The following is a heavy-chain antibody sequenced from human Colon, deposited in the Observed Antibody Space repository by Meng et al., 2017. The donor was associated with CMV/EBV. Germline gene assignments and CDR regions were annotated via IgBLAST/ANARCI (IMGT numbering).Heavy chain of an antibody. V-gene: IGHV4-39*07. CDR1: GGSISSSSYY. CDR2: IYYSGST. Sequence: QLELQKWGPGLAKPSETLSLTCTVSGGSISSSSYYWGWIRQPPGKGLEWIGSIYYSGSTYYNPSLKSRVTISLHATQKQFSLRLTSVTAADSAVYFCARDLTNKWFYYWGQGTLVTVSS. J-gene: IGHJ4*02. D-gene: IGHD1-26*01. CDR3: ARDLTNKWFYY.